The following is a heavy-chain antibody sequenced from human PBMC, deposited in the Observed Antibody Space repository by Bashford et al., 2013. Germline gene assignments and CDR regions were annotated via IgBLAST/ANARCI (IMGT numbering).Heavy chain of an antibody. D-gene: IGHD2-15*01. Sequence: GSLRLSCAVSGFTVSGDYLTWVRQAPGKGLEWVSVIYGGGATYYADAVKGRFIISRDNSKNTLYLQMNSLRDEDTAVYYCARESRVAGAWHYWYTMDVWGQGTAVTVSS. V-gene: IGHV3-66*01. CDR1: GFTVSGDY. CDR2: IYGGGAT. CDR3: ARESRVAGAWHYWYTMDV. J-gene: IGHJ6*02.